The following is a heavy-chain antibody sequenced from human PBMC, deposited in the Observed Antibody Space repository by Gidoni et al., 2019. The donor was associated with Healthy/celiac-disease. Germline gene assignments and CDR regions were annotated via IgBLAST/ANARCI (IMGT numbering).Heavy chain of an antibody. J-gene: IGHJ4*02. V-gene: IGHV3-7*01. Sequence: VRLVESVGGLVQPGGSLRLSCAGPGITLSKHWMNWVRQAPGKGLEWVANIEADGSERNYMDSVKGRFTISRDNAKNSLYLQMNSLRAEDTAVYSCAAGHWRDSDSWGQGTLVTVSS. CDR3: AAGHWRDSDS. D-gene: IGHD2-21*02. CDR1: GITLSKHW. CDR2: IEADGSER.